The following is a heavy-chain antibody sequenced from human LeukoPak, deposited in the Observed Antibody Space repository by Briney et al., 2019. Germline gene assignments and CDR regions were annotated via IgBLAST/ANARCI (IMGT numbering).Heavy chain of an antibody. CDR1: GGSISRGSYY. V-gene: IGHV4-61*01. J-gene: IGHJ5*02. CDR3: ARGNGAARPKKWFDP. D-gene: IGHD6-6*01. CDR2: IYYSGST. Sequence: SETLSLTCTVSGGSISRGSYYWGWTRQPPGKGLEWRGYIYYSGSTNYNPSLKSRVTISVDTSKNQFSLKLSSVTAADTAVYYCARGNGAARPKKWFDPWGQGTLVTVSS.